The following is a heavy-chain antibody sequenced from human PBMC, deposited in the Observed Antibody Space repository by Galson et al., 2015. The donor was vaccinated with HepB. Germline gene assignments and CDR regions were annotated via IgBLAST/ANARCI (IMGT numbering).Heavy chain of an antibody. J-gene: IGHJ4*02. D-gene: IGHD6-19*01. V-gene: IGHV3-11*01. CDR2: ISSSGSTI. CDR1: GFTFSDYY. Sequence: SLRLSCAASGFTFSDYYMSWIRQAPGKGLEWVSYISSSGSTIYYADSVKGRFTISRDNAKNSLYLQMNSLRAEDTAVYYCARPSLPGYSSGWYFDYWGQGTLVTVSS. CDR3: ARPSLPGYSSGWYFDY.